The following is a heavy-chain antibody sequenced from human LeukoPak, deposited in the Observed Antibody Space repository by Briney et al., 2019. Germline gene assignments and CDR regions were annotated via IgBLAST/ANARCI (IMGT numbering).Heavy chain of an antibody. V-gene: IGHV3-7*01. CDR1: GFTFSTYA. CDR2: IKQDGSER. D-gene: IGHD2-15*01. J-gene: IGHJ5*02. Sequence: GGSLRLSCVASGFTFSTYAMNWVRQAPGKGLEWVASIKQDGSERYYVDSVEGRFTISRDNAKNSLYLQMNNLRAEDTAMYYCARDNVVVVTASRWFDPWGQGTLITVSS. CDR3: ARDNVVVVTASRWFDP.